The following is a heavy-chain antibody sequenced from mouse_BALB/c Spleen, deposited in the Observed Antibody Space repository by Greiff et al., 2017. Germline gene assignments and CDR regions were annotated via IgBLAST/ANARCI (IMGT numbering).Heavy chain of an antibody. Sequence: QVQLQQSGAELVKPGASVKLSCKASGYTFTSYSMYWVKQRPGQGLEWIGEINPSNGGTNFNEKFKSKATLTVDKSSSTAYMQLSSLTSEDSAVYYCTRRGYGWYFDVWGAGTTVTVSS. CDR3: TRRGYGWYFDV. V-gene: IGHV1S81*02. CDR1: GYTFTSYS. J-gene: IGHJ1*01. D-gene: IGHD2-14*01. CDR2: INPSNGGT.